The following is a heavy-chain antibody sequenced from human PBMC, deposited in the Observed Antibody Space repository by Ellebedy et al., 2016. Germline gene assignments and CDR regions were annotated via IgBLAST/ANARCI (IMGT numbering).Heavy chain of an antibody. Sequence: ASVKVSCKASGYTFTSYGITWVRQAPGQGLEWMGWISSYNGHTNYEQKLQGRVTMTTDTSTSTAYMELRSLRSEDTAVYYCARGGDPRMIVVAAISDYWGQGTLVTVSS. CDR2: ISSYNGHT. J-gene: IGHJ4*02. D-gene: IGHD3-22*01. CDR3: ARGGDPRMIVVAAISDY. CDR1: GYTFTSYG. V-gene: IGHV1-18*04.